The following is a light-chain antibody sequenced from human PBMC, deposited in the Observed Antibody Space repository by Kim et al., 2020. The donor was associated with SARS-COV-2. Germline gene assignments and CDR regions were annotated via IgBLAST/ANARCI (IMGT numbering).Light chain of an antibody. Sequence: DIVMTQSPDSLAVSLGERATINCKSSRNILYSSNNKNYLAWYQQKPRQPPKLLIYWASTRESGVPDRFSGSGSGTDFTLTISGLQTEDVAIYYCQQYYSSPYTFDQGTKLEI. CDR3: QQYYSSPYT. CDR1: RNILYSSNNKNY. CDR2: WAS. V-gene: IGKV4-1*01. J-gene: IGKJ2*01.